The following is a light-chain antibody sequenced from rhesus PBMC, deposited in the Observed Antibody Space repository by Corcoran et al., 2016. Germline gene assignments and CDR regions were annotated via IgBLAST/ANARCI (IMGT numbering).Light chain of an antibody. V-gene: IGKV1-36*02. Sequence: DIQMTQSPSSLSASVGDRVTITCRASQGISDYLSWYTQKPGKAPKRLIYAASSLERGVPSRFSGSGSGTDFTLTISSLQPEDFAAYYCLQGYSTPFTFGPGTKLDIK. CDR1: QGISDY. CDR2: AAS. CDR3: LQGYSTPFT. J-gene: IGKJ3*01.